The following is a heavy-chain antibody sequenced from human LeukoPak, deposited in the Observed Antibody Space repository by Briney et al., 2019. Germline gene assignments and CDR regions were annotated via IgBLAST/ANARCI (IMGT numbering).Heavy chain of an antibody. J-gene: IGHJ4*02. CDR1: GFTFSTNW. Sequence: GGSLRLSCDVSGFTFSTNWMDWVRHAPGKGLVWVSRINGDGNLKSYADSVKGRLTISRGNSKNTLYLQMNSVRAEDTAVYYCAKDGRVTTGIRYFDYWGQGTLVTVSS. CDR2: INGDGNLK. V-gene: IGHV3-74*01. D-gene: IGHD3-10*01. CDR3: AKDGRVTTGIRYFDY.